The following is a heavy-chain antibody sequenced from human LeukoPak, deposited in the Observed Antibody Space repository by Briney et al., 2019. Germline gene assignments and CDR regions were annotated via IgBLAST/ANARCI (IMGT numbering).Heavy chain of an antibody. J-gene: IGHJ3*02. CDR2: ISYDGSNK. CDR3: AREVGGSAFDI. CDR1: GFTFSSYA. D-gene: IGHD3-16*01. Sequence: PGRSLRLSCAASGFTFSSYAMHWVRHAPGKGLEWVAVISYDGSNKYYADSVKGRFTISRDNSKNTLYRQMHSLRAEDTAVYYCAREVGGSAFDIWGQGTMVTVSS. V-gene: IGHV3-30-3*01.